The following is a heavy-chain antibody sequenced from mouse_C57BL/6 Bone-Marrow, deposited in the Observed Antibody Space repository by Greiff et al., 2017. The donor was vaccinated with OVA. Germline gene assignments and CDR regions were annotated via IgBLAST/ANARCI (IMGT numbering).Heavy chain of an antibody. CDR3: ARETAQATSYAMDY. CDR2: ISYDGSN. J-gene: IGHJ4*01. D-gene: IGHD3-2*02. Sequence: EVQLQESGPGLVKPSQSLSLTCSVTGYSITSGYYWNWIRQFPGNKLEWMGYISYDGSNNYNPSLKNRISITRDTSKNQFFLKLNSVTTEDTATYYCARETAQATSYAMDYWGQGTSVTVSS. CDR1: GYSITSGYY. V-gene: IGHV3-6*01.